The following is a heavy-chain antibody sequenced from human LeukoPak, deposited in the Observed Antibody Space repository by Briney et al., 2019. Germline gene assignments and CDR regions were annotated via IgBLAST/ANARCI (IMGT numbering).Heavy chain of an antibody. CDR3: ANDDILTGSYPGY. V-gene: IGHV3-23*01. D-gene: IGHD3-9*01. CDR2: ISGSGYST. CDR1: GFPFTNAW. Sequence: GGSLRLSCTVSGFPFTNAWMSWVRQAPGKGLEWVSAISGSGYSTYYADSVKGRFTISRDNSKNTLYLQMNSLRAEDTAVYFCANDDILTGSYPGYWGQGTLVTVSS. J-gene: IGHJ4*02.